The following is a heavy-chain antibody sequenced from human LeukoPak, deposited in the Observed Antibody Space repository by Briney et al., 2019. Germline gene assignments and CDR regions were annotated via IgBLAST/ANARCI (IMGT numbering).Heavy chain of an antibody. Sequence: ASVKVSCKASGYTFTGYYMHWVRQAPGQGLEWMGWINPNSGGTNYAQKFQGWVTMTRDTSISTAYMELSRLRSDDTAVYYCARATPDDQQLDAFDIWGQGTMVTVSS. J-gene: IGHJ3*02. CDR2: INPNSGGT. V-gene: IGHV1-2*04. D-gene: IGHD6-13*01. CDR1: GYTFTGYY. CDR3: ARATPDDQQLDAFDI.